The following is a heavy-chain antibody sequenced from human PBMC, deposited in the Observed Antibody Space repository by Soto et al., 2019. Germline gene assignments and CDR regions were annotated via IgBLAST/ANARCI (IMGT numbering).Heavy chain of an antibody. V-gene: IGHV1-18*01. CDR1: GYTFTSYG. J-gene: IGHJ6*02. D-gene: IGHD6-13*01. CDR3: AGAGYRGSWVPGWYYYYGMHV. CDR2: ISAYNGNT. Sequence: ASVKVSCKASGYTFTSYGISWVRQAPGQGLEWMGWISAYNGNTNYAQKLQGRVTMTTDTSTSTAYMELRSLRSDDTAVYYCAGAGYRGSWVPGWYYYYGMHVWGQGTTVTVS.